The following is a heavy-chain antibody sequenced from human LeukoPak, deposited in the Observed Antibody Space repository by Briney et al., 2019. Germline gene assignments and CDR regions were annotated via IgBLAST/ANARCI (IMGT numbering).Heavy chain of an antibody. J-gene: IGHJ5*02. V-gene: IGHV4-59*01. CDR3: ASSRSGGSRYPYWFDP. CDR2: IYYSGST. CDR1: GGSISSYY. Sequence: PSETLSLTCTVSGGSISSYYWSWIRQPPGKGLEWIGYIYYSGSTNYNPSLKSRVTISVDTSKNQFSLKLSSVTAADTAMYYCASSRSGGSRYPYWFDPWGQGTLVTVSS. D-gene: IGHD2-15*01.